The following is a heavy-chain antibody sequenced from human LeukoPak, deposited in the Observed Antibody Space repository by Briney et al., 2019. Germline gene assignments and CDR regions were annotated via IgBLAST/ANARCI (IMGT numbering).Heavy chain of an antibody. Sequence: GGSLRLSCSASGFTFSSYAMHWVRQAPGKGLEYVSAISSNGGSTYYADSVKGRFTISRDNSKNTLYLQMSSLRAEDTAVCYCARMPSYCTNGVCQFYYYGMDVWGQGTTVTVSS. D-gene: IGHD2-8*01. J-gene: IGHJ6*02. CDR1: GFTFSSYA. CDR2: ISSNGGST. CDR3: ARMPSYCTNGVCQFYYYGMDV. V-gene: IGHV3-64D*06.